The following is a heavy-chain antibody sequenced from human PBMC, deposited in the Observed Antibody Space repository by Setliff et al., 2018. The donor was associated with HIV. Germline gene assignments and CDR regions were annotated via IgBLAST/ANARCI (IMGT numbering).Heavy chain of an antibody. J-gene: IGHJ3*02. CDR2: VSHRGTT. CDR3: ATASGYDLFMGAFDI. D-gene: IGHD5-12*01. Sequence: SETLSLTCAVSGDSISGGYYWAWIRQAPGKGLEWVGSVSHRGTTYYKSSLKSRVTIAADTPKNQFSMKLYSVTAADTAVYYCATASGYDLFMGAFDIWGQGTMVTVSS. CDR1: GDSISGGYY. V-gene: IGHV4-38-2*01.